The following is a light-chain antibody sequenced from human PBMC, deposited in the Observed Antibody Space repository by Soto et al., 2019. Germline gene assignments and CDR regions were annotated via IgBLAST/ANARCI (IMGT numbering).Light chain of an antibody. CDR2: GAS. J-gene: IGKJ4*01. V-gene: IGKV3-15*01. Sequence: EIVMTQSPVTLSVSPGERATLSCRASQSVGSNLAWYQQRPGQAHRLLIYGASTRATGIPARFSGSGSGTEFTLTISSLQSEDFAVYHCQQRSIWPLTFGGGTRVE. CDR3: QQRSIWPLT. CDR1: QSVGSN.